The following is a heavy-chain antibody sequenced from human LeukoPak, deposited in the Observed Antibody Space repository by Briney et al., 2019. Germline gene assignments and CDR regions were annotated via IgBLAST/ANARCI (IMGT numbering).Heavy chain of an antibody. CDR2: ISSSSSYI. Sequence: PGGSLRLSCAASGFTFSSYSMNWVRQAPGKGLEWVSSISSSSSYIYYADSEKGRFTISRDNAKNSLYLQMNSLRAEDTAVYYCAGYAFVDIVATIVDYWGQGTLVTVSS. D-gene: IGHD5-12*01. CDR3: AGYAFVDIVATIVDY. J-gene: IGHJ4*02. CDR1: GFTFSSYS. V-gene: IGHV3-21*01.